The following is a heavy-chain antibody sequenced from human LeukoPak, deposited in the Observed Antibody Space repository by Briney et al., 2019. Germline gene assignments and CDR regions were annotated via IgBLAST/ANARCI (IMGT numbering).Heavy chain of an antibody. V-gene: IGHV1-69*04. D-gene: IGHD6-13*01. J-gene: IGHJ6*02. CDR1: GGTFSSYA. CDR3: ARDRGSSWHPPHYYYYGMDV. CDR2: IIPILGIA. Sequence: GASVKVSSKASGGTFSSYAISWVRQAPGQGLEWMGRIIPILGIANYAQKFQGRVTITADKSTSTAYMELSSLRSEDTAVYYCARDRGSSWHPPHYYYYGMDVWGQGTTVTVSS.